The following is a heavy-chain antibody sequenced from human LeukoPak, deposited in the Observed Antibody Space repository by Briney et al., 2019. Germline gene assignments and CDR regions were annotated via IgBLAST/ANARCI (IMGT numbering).Heavy chain of an antibody. CDR3: AREGEVDNMIVGYYFDY. V-gene: IGHV1-2*02. J-gene: IGHJ4*02. CDR2: INPNSGGT. D-gene: IGHD3-22*01. CDR1: GYTFTGYY. Sequence: ASVTVSCKSSGYTFTGYYIHWVRQAPGQGLEWMGWINPNSGGTNYAQKFQGRVTMTRDTSISTAYMELSRLRSDDTAVYYCAREGEVDNMIVGYYFDYWGQGTLVTVSS.